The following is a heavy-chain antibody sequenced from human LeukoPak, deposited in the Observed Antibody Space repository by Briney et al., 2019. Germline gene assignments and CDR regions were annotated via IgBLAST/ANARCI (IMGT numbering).Heavy chain of an antibody. CDR1: GVSFNDYY. Sequence: SETLSLTCAVSGVSFNDYYWSWVRQTPGKGLEWIGEINHSGYTNDSPSLKSRVTLPIDTSRKQFSLNLRSVTVADTGIYYCTRMTTGHDYWGPGTLVTVSS. V-gene: IGHV4-34*01. J-gene: IGHJ4*02. CDR3: TRMTTGHDY. D-gene: IGHD4-17*01. CDR2: INHSGYT.